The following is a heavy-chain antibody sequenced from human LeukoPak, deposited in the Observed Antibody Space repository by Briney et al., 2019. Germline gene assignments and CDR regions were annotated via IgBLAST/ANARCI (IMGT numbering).Heavy chain of an antibody. CDR1: GFTFSSYS. V-gene: IGHV3-21*01. Sequence: GGSLRLSCAASGFTFSSYSMNWVRQAPGKGLEWVSSISSSSSYIYYADSVKGRFTISRDNAKNSLYLQMNSLRAEDTAVYYCAKDWDYDFWSGALVGFFDYWGQGTLVTVSS. D-gene: IGHD3-3*01. CDR3: AKDWDYDFWSGALVGFFDY. CDR2: ISSSSSYI. J-gene: IGHJ4*02.